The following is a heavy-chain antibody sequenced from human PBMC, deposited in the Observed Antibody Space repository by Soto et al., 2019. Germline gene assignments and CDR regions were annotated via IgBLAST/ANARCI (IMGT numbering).Heavy chain of an antibody. Sequence: SETLSLTCTVSGGSISSYYWSWIRQPPGKGLEWIGYIYYSGSTNYNPSLKSRVTISVDTSKNQFSLKLSSVAAADTAVYYCARRYCGNFDYWGQGTLVTVSS. D-gene: IGHD2-21*01. J-gene: IGHJ4*02. CDR3: ARRYCGNFDY. V-gene: IGHV4-59*01. CDR2: IYYSGST. CDR1: GGSISSYY.